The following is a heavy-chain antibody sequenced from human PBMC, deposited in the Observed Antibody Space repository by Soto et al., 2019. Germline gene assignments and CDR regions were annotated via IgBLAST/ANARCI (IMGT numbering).Heavy chain of an antibody. D-gene: IGHD4-17*01. CDR2: IYSGGST. CDR1: GFTVSSNY. V-gene: IGHV3-53*02. CDR3: ARGALYGDYTGSYFDY. Sequence: EVQLVETGGCLIQPGGSLRLSCAASGFTVSSNYMSWVRQAPGKGLEWVSVIYSGGSTYYADSVKGRFTISRDNSKNTLYLQMNSLRAEDTAVYYCARGALYGDYTGSYFDYWGQGTLVTVSS. J-gene: IGHJ4*02.